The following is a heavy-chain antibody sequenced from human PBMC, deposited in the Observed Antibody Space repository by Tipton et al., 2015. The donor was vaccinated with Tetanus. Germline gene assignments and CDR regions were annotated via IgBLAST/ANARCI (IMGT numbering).Heavy chain of an antibody. CDR3: ARGGGNTMFRGGEFVHSYYYQGMDV. D-gene: IGHD3-10*01. J-gene: IGHJ6*02. CDR2: VYYNGNT. CDR1: GGSISGSY. Sequence: LSLTCTVSGGSISGSYWNWIRQPPGKGLEWIGYVYYNGNTHYNPALKSRVTISVDTSKNQFSLKLSSVTAADTAVYYCARGGGNTMFRGGEFVHSYYYQGMDVWGQGTTVTVSS. V-gene: IGHV4-59*12.